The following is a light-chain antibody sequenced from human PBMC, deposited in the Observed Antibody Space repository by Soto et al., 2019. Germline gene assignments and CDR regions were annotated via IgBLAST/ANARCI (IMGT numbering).Light chain of an antibody. V-gene: IGLV2-23*01. CDR2: EGS. CDR3: CSYAGSSTHVV. Sequence: QSALTQPASVSGSPGQSITISCTGTSSDVGSYNLVSWYQQHPGKAPKLMIYEGSKRASGVSNRFSGSKSGNTASLTITGLQADDEADYYCCSYAGSSTHVVFGGGTKLTVL. CDR1: SSDVGSYNL. J-gene: IGLJ2*01.